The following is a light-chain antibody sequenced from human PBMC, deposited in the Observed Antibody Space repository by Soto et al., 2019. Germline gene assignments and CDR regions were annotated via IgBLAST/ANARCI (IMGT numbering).Light chain of an antibody. CDR1: SSNIGAGYD. J-gene: IGLJ1*01. V-gene: IGLV1-40*01. Sequence: QSVLTQPPSVSGATGQRVTISCTGRSSNIGAGYDVHWYQQLPGTAPKLLIYGNSNRPSGVPDRFSGSKSGTSASLAITGLQAEDEADHYCQSYDSSLSGFYVFGTGTKLTVL. CDR3: QSYDSSLSGFYV. CDR2: GNS.